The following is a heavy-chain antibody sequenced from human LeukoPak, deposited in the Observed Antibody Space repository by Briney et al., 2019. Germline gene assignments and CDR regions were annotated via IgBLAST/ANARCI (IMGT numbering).Heavy chain of an antibody. D-gene: IGHD3-10*01. V-gene: IGHV4-34*01. CDR1: GGSFSGYY. CDR2: INHSGST. J-gene: IGHJ5*02. Sequence: PSETLSLACAVYGGSFSGYYWSWIRQPPGKGLEWIGEINHSGSTNYNPSLKSRVTISVDTSKNQFSLKLSSVTAADTAVYYCARGRAMVRGKDWFDPWGQGTLVTVSS. CDR3: ARGRAMVRGKDWFDP.